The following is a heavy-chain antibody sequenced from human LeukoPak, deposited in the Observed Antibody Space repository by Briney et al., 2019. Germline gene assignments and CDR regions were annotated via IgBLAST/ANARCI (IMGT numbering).Heavy chain of an antibody. V-gene: IGHV3-7*03. CDR2: IRQDGSEK. J-gene: IGHJ4*02. CDR3: AKASYDFWSGYHTGTIYFDY. CDR1: GFTFSNYW. D-gene: IGHD3-3*01. Sequence: GSLRLSCAASGFTFSNYWMSWVRQAPGKGLEWVANIRQDGSEKYYVDSVKGRFTISRDNSKNTLYLQMNSLRAEDTAVYYCAKASYDFWSGYHTGTIYFDYWGQGTLVTVSS.